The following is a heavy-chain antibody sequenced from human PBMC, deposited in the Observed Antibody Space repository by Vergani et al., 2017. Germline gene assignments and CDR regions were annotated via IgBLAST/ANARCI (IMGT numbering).Heavy chain of an antibody. Sequence: EVEVVESGGGLVQPGGSLRLSCAASGFRFSNYWMHWLRQAPGKGLEWVAAIKGDGSAKQYVESVKGRFTISRDNSKNTMFLQMNNLRAEDTAVYYCAKDNVPGYYDSSGYCDYWGQGTLVTVSS. V-gene: IGHV3-7*03. J-gene: IGHJ4*02. CDR3: AKDNVPGYYDSSGYCDY. D-gene: IGHD3-22*01. CDR2: IKGDGSAK. CDR1: GFRFSNYW.